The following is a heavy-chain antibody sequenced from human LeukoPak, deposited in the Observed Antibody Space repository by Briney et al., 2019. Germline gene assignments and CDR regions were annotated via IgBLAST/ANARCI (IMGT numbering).Heavy chain of an antibody. CDR1: GGSISSYY. V-gene: IGHV4-59*01. J-gene: IGHJ4*02. Sequence: SETLSLTCTVSGGSISSYYWSWIRQPPGKGLEWIGYIYYSGRTNYNPSLKSRVTISVDTSKNQFSLKLSSVTAADTAVYYCARSHSVWTSFDYWGQGTLVTVSS. D-gene: IGHD3/OR15-3a*01. CDR2: IYYSGRT. CDR3: ARSHSVWTSFDY.